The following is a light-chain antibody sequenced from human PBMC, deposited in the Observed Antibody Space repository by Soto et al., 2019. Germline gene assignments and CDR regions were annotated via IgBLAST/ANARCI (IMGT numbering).Light chain of an antibody. CDR3: QHYNSYGT. CDR2: TAS. J-gene: IGKJ1*01. V-gene: IGKV1-5*03. Sequence: DIQMPQSPSPLSASLGDRFTITYRASQSISSWLAWYQQKPGKAPKLLIYTASSLKSGVPSRFSGSGSGTEFTLTISSLQPDDFATYYCQHYNSYGTFGQGTKVDIK. CDR1: QSISSW.